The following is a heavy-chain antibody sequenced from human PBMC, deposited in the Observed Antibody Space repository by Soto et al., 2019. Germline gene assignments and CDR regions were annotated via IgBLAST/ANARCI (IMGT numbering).Heavy chain of an antibody. CDR1: GFTFDDYA. Sequence: GGSLRLSCAASGFTFDDYAMHWVRQAPGKGLEWVSGISWNSGSIGYADSVKGRFTISRDNAKNSLFLQMNRLRVEDTAIYYCAKKVNSGPGSQYFDYWGQGTPGTV. D-gene: IGHD3-10*01. V-gene: IGHV3-9*01. J-gene: IGHJ4*02. CDR2: ISWNSGSI. CDR3: AKKVNSGPGSQYFDY.